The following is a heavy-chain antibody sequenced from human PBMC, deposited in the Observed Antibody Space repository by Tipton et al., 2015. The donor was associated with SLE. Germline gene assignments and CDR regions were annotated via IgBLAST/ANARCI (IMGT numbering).Heavy chain of an antibody. Sequence: SLRLSCAASGFTFNKCAMHWVRQAPGKGLEWVAFIRYDGSSKYYADSVKGRFTISRDNFKNTLSLEMNGLRAEDTAVYYCARDLPTYYDFWSGYYGMDVWGQGTTVTVSS. D-gene: IGHD3-3*01. CDR3: ARDLPTYYDFWSGYYGMDV. J-gene: IGHJ6*02. CDR1: GFTFNKCA. CDR2: IRYDGSSK. V-gene: IGHV3-30*02.